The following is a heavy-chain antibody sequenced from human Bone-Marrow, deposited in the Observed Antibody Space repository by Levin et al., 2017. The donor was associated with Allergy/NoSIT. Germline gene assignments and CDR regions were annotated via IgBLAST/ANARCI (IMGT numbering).Heavy chain of an antibody. Sequence: GESLKISCAASGFTFSTYSVNWVRQAPGKGLEWVSYISESSTTIFYADSVRGQFTISRDNAKNSLYLQMNSLRVEDTAVYYCARVRRLLGRDGELDPWGQGTLVTVSS. D-gene: IGHD2-2*01. J-gene: IGHJ5*02. V-gene: IGHV3-48*01. CDR3: ARVRRLLGRDGELDP. CDR1: GFTFSTYS. CDR2: ISESSTTI.